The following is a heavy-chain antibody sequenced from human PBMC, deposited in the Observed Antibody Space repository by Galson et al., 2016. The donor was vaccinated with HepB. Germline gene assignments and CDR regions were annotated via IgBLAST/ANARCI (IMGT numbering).Heavy chain of an antibody. CDR2: ISGSINAT. V-gene: IGHV3-23*01. CDR3: AKLPSRYYGSGAGYGMDI. Sequence: SLRLSCAASGFTFTNYAMTWVRQAPGKGLQWVSGISGSINATYYADSVKGRFIISRDDSKNTLYLQMHSLRAEDTALYYCAKLPSRYYGSGAGYGMDIGGQGTLITVSS. J-gene: IGHJ4*02. CDR1: GFTFTNYA. D-gene: IGHD3-10*01.